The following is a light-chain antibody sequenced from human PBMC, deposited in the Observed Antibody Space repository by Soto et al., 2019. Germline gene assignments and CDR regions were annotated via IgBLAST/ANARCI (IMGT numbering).Light chain of an antibody. Sequence: QPVLTQPPSVSGAPGQRVTISCTGSNSNIGAGYDVHWYKHLPGTAPKLLISGNTNRPSGVSDRFSGSKSGTSASLAITGLKTEDEDDYYCQSYDSRLSVVFGTGTKLTVL. CDR2: GNT. CDR1: NSNIGAGYD. J-gene: IGLJ1*01. CDR3: QSYDSRLSVV. V-gene: IGLV1-40*01.